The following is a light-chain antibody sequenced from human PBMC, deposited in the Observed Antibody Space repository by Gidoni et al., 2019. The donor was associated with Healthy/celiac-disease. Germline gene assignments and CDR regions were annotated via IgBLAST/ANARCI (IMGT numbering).Light chain of an antibody. Sequence: QSALTPPASVSGSPGQSITIPCTGTSSDVGGYNYVSWYQQHPGKAPKLMIYEVSNRPSRVSNRFAGSKSGNTASLTISGRQAEDEADYYCSSYTSSSTVVFGGGTKLTVL. J-gene: IGLJ2*01. CDR1: SSDVGGYNY. CDR2: EVS. V-gene: IGLV2-14*01. CDR3: SSYTSSSTVV.